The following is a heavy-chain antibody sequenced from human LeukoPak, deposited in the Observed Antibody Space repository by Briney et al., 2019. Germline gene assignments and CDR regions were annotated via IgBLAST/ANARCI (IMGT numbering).Heavy chain of an antibody. V-gene: IGHV1-2*02. CDR1: GYTFTAYY. J-gene: IGHJ4*02. CDR3: VRLLAEGNY. CDR2: INSNSGDT. D-gene: IGHD2-15*01. Sequence: ASVKVSCKASGYTFTAYYMHWVRQAPGQGLEWMGWINSNSGDTNYAQEFHGRVTMTRDTSISTAYMELTRLTSDDTAVYYCVRLLAEGNYWGQGALVTVSS.